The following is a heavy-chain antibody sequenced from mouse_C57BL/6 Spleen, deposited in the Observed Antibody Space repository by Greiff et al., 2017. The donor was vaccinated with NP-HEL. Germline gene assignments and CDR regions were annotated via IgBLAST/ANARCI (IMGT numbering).Heavy chain of an antibody. J-gene: IGHJ2*01. CDR2: IYPGDGDT. V-gene: IGHV1-82*01. D-gene: IGHD2-12*01. CDR1: GYAFSSSW. CDR3: ARKGHSHYFDY. Sequence: QVQLQQSGPELVKPGASVKISCKASGYAFSSSWMNWVKQRPGKGLEWIGRIYPGDGDTNYNGKFKGKATLTADKSSSTAYMQLSSLTSEDSAVYFCARKGHSHYFDYWGQGTTLTVSS.